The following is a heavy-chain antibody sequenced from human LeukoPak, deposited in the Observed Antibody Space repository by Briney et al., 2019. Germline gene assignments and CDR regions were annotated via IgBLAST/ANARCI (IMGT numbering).Heavy chain of an antibody. Sequence: GGSLRLSCAASGFTFSNSAMYWARQAPGKGLEFVSVISTNGDRTYYADSVKGRFTISRDNSKNTLYLQMGSLRADDMAVYYCARGVAISSSGWYDTFDYWGQGALVTVSS. V-gene: IGHV3-64*02. CDR3: ARGVAISSSGWYDTFDY. D-gene: IGHD6-19*01. J-gene: IGHJ4*02. CDR2: ISTNGDRT. CDR1: GFTFSNSA.